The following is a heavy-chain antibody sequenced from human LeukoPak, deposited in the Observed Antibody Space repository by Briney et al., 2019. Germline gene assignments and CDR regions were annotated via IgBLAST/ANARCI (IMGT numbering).Heavy chain of an antibody. Sequence: GESLKISCKGSGYSFTSYWIGWVRQMPGKGLEWMGIIYPGDSDTRYSPSFQGQVTISADKSINTAYLQWSSLKASDTAMYYCARVGGRIAARSLREAFDCWGQGTLVTVSS. CDR3: ARVGGRIAARSLREAFDC. D-gene: IGHD6-6*01. CDR1: GYSFTSYW. V-gene: IGHV5-51*01. CDR2: IYPGDSDT. J-gene: IGHJ4*02.